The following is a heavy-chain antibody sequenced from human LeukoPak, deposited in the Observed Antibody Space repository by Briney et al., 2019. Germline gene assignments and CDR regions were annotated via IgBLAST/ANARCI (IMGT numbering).Heavy chain of an antibody. CDR1: GYTFTSYG. CDR3: ARGGVTIFGVVTTIDY. Sequence: ASVKVSCTASGYTFTSYGISWVRQAPGQGLEWMGWISAYNGNTNYAQKLQGRVTMTTDTSTSTAYMELRSLRSDDTAVYYCARGGVTIFGVVTTIDYWGQGTLVTVSS. D-gene: IGHD3-3*01. CDR2: ISAYNGNT. J-gene: IGHJ4*02. V-gene: IGHV1-18*01.